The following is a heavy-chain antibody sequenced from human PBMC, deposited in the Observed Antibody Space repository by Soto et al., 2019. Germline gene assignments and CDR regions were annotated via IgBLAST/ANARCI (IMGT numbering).Heavy chain of an antibody. V-gene: IGHV3-9*01. CDR1: GFTFDDFA. Sequence: EVQLVESGGGLVQPGRSLRLSCAGSGFTFDDFAMHWVRHAPGKGLEWVSGIGWDSENIGYADSVKGRFTISGDSAKHSLHLQRASLRTEDTALYSGIKDYRGWYEWGFDYWGQGTLVTVSS. J-gene: IGHJ4*02. D-gene: IGHD6-19*01. CDR2: IGWDSENI. CDR3: IKDYRGWYEWGFDY.